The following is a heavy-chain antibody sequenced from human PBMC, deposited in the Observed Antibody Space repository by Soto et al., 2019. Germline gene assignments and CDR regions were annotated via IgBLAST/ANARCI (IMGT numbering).Heavy chain of an antibody. CDR1: GFTFSSCA. V-gene: IGHV3-23*01. CDR2: IVGSAGST. J-gene: IGHJ4*02. D-gene: IGHD3-22*01. CDR3: EKYDASGYPRAPFDY. Sequence: GSLRLSCAASGFTFSSCAMGWVRQAPGKGLEWVSAIVGSAGSTFYADSVKGRFTISRDNSKSTLFLQMNSLRAEDTAVYYCEKYDASGYPRAPFDYWGQGTLVTVSS.